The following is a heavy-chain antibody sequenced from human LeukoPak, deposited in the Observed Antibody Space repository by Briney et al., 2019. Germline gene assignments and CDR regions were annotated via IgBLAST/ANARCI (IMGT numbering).Heavy chain of an antibody. CDR3: ARGPPYCTNGICYTRVRAHGDY. CDR1: GFTFSSYA. V-gene: IGHV3-48*04. CDR2: ISSSGSTM. J-gene: IGHJ4*02. D-gene: IGHD2-8*01. Sequence: GGSLRLSCAASGFTFSSYAMCWVRQAPGKGLEWLSYISSSGSTMYYAESVKGRFTISRDNAKNSLYLQMNSLRAEDTAVYYCARGPPYCTNGICYTRVRAHGDYWGQGTLVTVSS.